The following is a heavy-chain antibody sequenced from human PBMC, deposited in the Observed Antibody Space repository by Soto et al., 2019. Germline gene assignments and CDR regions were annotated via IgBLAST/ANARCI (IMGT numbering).Heavy chain of an antibody. J-gene: IGHJ4*02. V-gene: IGHV3-23*01. CDR1: GYTHTFNTYA. CDR3: AKVKRGIVPNIVGGFDS. Sequence: EVQLLESGGGLVQTGGSLRLSCAGSGYTHTFNTYAMIWVRQAPGKGLEWVAGISPTGGSTYYADSVKGRFTISRDNSKDTLVLQMSSLRFEDAAVYFCAKVKRGIVPNIVGGFDSWGRGTLVTVSS. D-gene: IGHD1-26*01. CDR2: ISPTGGST.